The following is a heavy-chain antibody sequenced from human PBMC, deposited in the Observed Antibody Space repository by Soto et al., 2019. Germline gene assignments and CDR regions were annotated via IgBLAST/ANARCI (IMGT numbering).Heavy chain of an antibody. Sequence: SETLSLTCAVSGGSFTSNNWWTWVRQPPGQGLEWIGEIYRTGSTNYDPSLKSRVTISLDKSEKQISLKVTSLTAADTAVYYCASRDPGTSVDYWGQGTLVTVSS. J-gene: IGHJ4*02. CDR3: ASRDPGTSVDY. CDR1: GGSFTSNNW. CDR2: IYRTGST. D-gene: IGHD1-7*01. V-gene: IGHV4-4*02.